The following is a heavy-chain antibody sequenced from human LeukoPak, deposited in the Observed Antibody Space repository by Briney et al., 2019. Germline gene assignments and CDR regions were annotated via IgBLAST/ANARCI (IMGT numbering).Heavy chain of an antibody. CDR2: INHSGGT. Sequence: PSQTLSLTCTVSGGSISSGSYYWSWIRQPPGKGLEWIGEINHSGGTNYNPSLKSRVTISVDTSKNQFSLKLSSVTAADTAVYYCARREYYDSSGYPRQERYFQHWGQGTLVTVSS. CDR1: GGSISSGSYY. CDR3: ARREYYDSSGYPRQERYFQH. J-gene: IGHJ1*01. D-gene: IGHD3-22*01. V-gene: IGHV4-39*07.